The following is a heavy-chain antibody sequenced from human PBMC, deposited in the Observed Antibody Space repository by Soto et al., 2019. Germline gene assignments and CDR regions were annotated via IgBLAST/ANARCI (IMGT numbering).Heavy chain of an antibody. J-gene: IGHJ6*02. CDR1: GYTFTSYG. Sequence: QVQLVQSGAEVKKPGASVKVSCKASGYTFTSYGISWVRQAPGQGLEWMGWISAYNGNTNYAQKLQGRGTMTTDTPTSTGLMWLRTLRTDDTAVYYYAIDGPYCGGDCSHYYYCYGMDVWGQGTTVTVSS. CDR3: AIDGPYCGGDCSHYYYCYGMDV. CDR2: ISAYNGNT. D-gene: IGHD2-21*02. V-gene: IGHV1-18*01.